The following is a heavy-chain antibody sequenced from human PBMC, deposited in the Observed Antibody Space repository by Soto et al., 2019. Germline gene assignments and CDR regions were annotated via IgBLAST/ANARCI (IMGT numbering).Heavy chain of an antibody. J-gene: IGHJ5*02. D-gene: IGHD3-16*01. Sequence: EAQLVESGGGLVQPGGALRVSCAVSGFTFRRYWMSWGRQAPGKGLEWVAKIKQDGSEKDYVDSVKGRFTISRDNAKNSLYLHMNTLRAEDTAVYFCARGGRDAYDWFDPWGQGTRVTVSS. V-gene: IGHV3-7*01. CDR1: GFTFRRYW. CDR3: ARGGRDAYDWFDP. CDR2: IKQDGSEK.